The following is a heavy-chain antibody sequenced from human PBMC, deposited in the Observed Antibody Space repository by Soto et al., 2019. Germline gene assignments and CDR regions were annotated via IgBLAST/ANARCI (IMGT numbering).Heavy chain of an antibody. Sequence: QVQLQESGPGLVKPSETLSLTCTVSGGSISSYYWSWIRQPAGKGLEWIGRIYTSGSTNYNPSLKSRVTVSVDPSKNQFSLKLSSVTAADTAVYYCARDQPIWSGVTGPSYYYGMDVWGQGTTVTVSS. CDR2: IYTSGST. D-gene: IGHD3-3*01. CDR3: ARDQPIWSGVTGPSYYYGMDV. V-gene: IGHV4-4*07. J-gene: IGHJ6*02. CDR1: GGSISSYY.